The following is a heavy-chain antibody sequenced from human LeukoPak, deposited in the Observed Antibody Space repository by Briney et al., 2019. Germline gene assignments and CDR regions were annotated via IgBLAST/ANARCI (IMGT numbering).Heavy chain of an antibody. CDR2: THYSGRT. CDR1: GGPLSSQY. Sequence: PGDTLSLPCSVSGGPLSSQYWIGLREPRGRGREGVGYTHYSGRTNYNPSLKSRVTMSVDTSKSQISLRLTSVTAADTAVYYCARDKGGSSGYYYVGFIDTWGEGTLVTVSS. CDR3: ARDKGGSSGYYYVGFIDT. V-gene: IGHV4-59*11. J-gene: IGHJ3*02. D-gene: IGHD3-22*01.